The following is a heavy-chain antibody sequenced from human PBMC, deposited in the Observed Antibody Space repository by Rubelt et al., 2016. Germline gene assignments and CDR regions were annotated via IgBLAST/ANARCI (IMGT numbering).Heavy chain of an antibody. J-gene: IGHJ3*02. Sequence: QVQLVQSGAEVKKPGASVKVSCKVSGDTLSVFSIHWVRQAPGKGLEWMGGFDGEDGETVYERNFQGRLIRTEDTATDTAYMELSRLTSADTAVYYCSTADSSSWYDATDTWGQGTMVTVSS. CDR3: STADSSSWYDATDT. CDR2: FDGEDGET. CDR1: GDTLSVFS. D-gene: IGHD6-13*01. V-gene: IGHV1-24*01.